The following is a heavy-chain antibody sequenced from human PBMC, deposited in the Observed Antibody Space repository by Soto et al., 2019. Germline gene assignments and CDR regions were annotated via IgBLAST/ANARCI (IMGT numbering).Heavy chain of an antibody. CDR1: GDIVSSNSAA. CDR2: TYYRSKWNN. V-gene: IGHV6-1*01. CDR3: TCSNSPRGMGH. J-gene: IGHJ4*03. D-gene: IGHD4-4*01. Sequence: SETLSLTCVISGDIVSSNSAAWNWIRQSPSRGLEWLGRTYYRSKWNNDYALSVKSRITINPDTPKNQFSLHLYSVTPEDTAVYYCTCSNSPRGMGHGGLVTLVTVXS.